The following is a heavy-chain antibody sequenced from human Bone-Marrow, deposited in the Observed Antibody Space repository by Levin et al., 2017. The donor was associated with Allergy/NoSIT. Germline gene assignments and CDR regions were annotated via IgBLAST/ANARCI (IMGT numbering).Heavy chain of an antibody. D-gene: IGHD3-10*01. CDR3: ARNGDGAGSYLEPFDS. CDR2: IYYSGTS. J-gene: IGHJ4*02. V-gene: IGHV4-59*01. CDR1: GGSMDNYY. Sequence: SQTLSLTCSVSGGSMDNYYWSWIRQPPGKGLEWIGHIYYSGTSRYNPSLQSRVAISIDTSMNHFSLTLTSVSAADTAIYYCARNGDGAGSYLEPFDSWGQGTLVTVSS.